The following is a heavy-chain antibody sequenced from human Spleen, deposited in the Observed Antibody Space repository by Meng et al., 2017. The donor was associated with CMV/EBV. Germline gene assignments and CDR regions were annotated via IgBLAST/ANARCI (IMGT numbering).Heavy chain of an antibody. J-gene: IGHJ4*02. V-gene: IGHV2-5*01. D-gene: IGHD2-8*01. CDR3: AHNPAGQDVRSPVYYFDH. Sequence: LTTSGVGVGWIRQPPGKALEWLAFIYWNDDKRYSPSLKSRLTITKDTSKNQVVLSLTNMDPADTASYYCAHNPAGQDVRSPVYYFDHWGQGTLVTVSS. CDR1: LTTSGVG. CDR2: IYWNDDK.